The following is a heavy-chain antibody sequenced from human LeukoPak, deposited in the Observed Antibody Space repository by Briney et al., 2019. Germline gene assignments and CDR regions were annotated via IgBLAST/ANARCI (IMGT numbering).Heavy chain of an antibody. Sequence: PGGSLRLSCAASGFTLSRYWMHWVRHAPGKGLESVSRIHYDGSTTSYADAVKGRFTISRDNAKNTLYLQMNSLRAGDTAVYYCARDGYSDSFDYWGQGTLVTVSS. V-gene: IGHV3-74*01. CDR3: ARDGYSDSFDY. CDR2: IHYDGSTT. CDR1: GFTLSRYW. J-gene: IGHJ4*02. D-gene: IGHD5-18*01.